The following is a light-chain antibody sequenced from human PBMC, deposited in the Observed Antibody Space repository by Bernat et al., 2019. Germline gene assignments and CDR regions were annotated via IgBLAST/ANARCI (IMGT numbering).Light chain of an antibody. CDR3: MQSLKTPYT. V-gene: IGKV2-28*01. Sequence: DIMMTQSPLSLPVTPGEPASISCKSSQSLTHSNGYKYLDWYVQRPGQSPQLLIYLGSNRASGVPDRISGSGSGTRFTLKISRVEAEDVGIYYCMQSLKTPYTFGQGTKLEIK. CDR1: QSLTHSNGYKY. J-gene: IGKJ2*01. CDR2: LGS.